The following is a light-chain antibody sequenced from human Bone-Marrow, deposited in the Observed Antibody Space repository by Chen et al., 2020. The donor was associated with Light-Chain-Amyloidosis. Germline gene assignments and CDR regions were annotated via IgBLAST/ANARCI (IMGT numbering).Light chain of an antibody. J-gene: IGKJ2*01. CDR1: QRVSGGY. CDR3: QQYGSSPMYT. Sequence: VLMQSPDILSLSSGERSTLSFRASQRVSGGYLAWYQQKPGQAPRFLIYGASKRATGIPDRFSVSGSGTDFTLTISRLEPEDFAVYYCQQYGSSPMYTFGQGTRLEIK. CDR2: GAS. V-gene: IGKV3-20*01.